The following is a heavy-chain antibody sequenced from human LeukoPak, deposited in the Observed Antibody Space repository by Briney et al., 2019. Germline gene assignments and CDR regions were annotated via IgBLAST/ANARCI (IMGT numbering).Heavy chain of an antibody. CDR2: IYHSGST. Sequence: TSETLSLTCAVSGGSISSSNWWSWVRQPPGKGPEWIGEIYHSGSTNYNPSLKSRVTISVDTSKNQFSLKLSSVTAADTAVYYCARDIWYYFDYWGQGTLVTVSS. V-gene: IGHV4-4*02. CDR1: GGSISSSNW. D-gene: IGHD2-8*02. CDR3: ARDIWYYFDY. J-gene: IGHJ4*02.